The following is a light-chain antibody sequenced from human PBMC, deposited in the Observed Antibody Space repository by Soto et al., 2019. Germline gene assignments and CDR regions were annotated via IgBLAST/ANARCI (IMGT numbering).Light chain of an antibody. CDR3: SSYAGSNNFVV. Sequence: QSVLTQPPSASGSPGQSVTISCTGPSSDVGAYSYVSWYQQHPGKAPKLMIYEVSKRPSGVPDRFSGSKSGNTASLTVSGLQAEDEADYYCSSYAGSNNFVVFCGVTKLTVL. CDR2: EVS. V-gene: IGLV2-8*01. J-gene: IGLJ2*01. CDR1: SSDVGAYSY.